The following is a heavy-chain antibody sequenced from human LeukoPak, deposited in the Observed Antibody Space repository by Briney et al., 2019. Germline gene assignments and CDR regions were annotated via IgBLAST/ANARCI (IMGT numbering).Heavy chain of an antibody. CDR1: GFTFSSYS. J-gene: IGHJ4*02. D-gene: IGHD6-13*01. CDR3: ARFIAAPYYFDY. V-gene: IGHV3-21*01. CDR2: IISSRSYI. Sequence: GGSLRLSCAASGFTFSSYSMNWVRQAPGKGLEWVSFIISSRSYIYYADSVKGRFTISRDNAKNSLYLQMNSLRAEDTAVYYCARFIAAPYYFDYWGRGTPVTVSS.